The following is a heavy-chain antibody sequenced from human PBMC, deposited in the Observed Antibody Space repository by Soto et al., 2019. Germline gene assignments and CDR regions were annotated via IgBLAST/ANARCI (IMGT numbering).Heavy chain of an antibody. CDR3: AKALEGGSYYRGNGFDI. Sequence: GGSLRLSCAASGFTFSSYGMHWVRQAPGKGLEWVAVISYDGSNKYYADSVKGRFTISKDNSKNTLYLQMNSLRAEDTAVYYCAKALEGGSYYRGNGFDIWGQGTMVTVSS. V-gene: IGHV3-30*18. CDR1: GFTFSSYG. J-gene: IGHJ3*02. D-gene: IGHD1-26*01. CDR2: ISYDGSNK.